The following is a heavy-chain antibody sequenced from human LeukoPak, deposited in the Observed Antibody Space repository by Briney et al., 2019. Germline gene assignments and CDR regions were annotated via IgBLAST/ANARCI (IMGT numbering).Heavy chain of an antibody. CDR2: MNPNSGYT. J-gene: IGHJ5*02. Sequence: ASVKVSCKASGYTFTSYDINRVRQATGQGLEWMGWMNPNSGYTGYAQKFQARVTMARNTSINTAYMELSSLRSEDTAVYYCARSKTGSLGNWFDLWGQGTLVTVSS. V-gene: IGHV1-8*01. CDR1: GYTFTSYD. CDR3: ARSKTGSLGNWFDL. D-gene: IGHD1-1*01.